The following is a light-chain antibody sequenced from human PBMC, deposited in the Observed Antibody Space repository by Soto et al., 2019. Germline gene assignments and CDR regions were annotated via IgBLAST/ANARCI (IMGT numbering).Light chain of an antibody. CDR1: QSVNSR. J-gene: IGKJ5*01. V-gene: IGKV3-20*01. CDR3: QHYGRSPIT. Sequence: ENVLTQSRGTLTLSQGERASLSCRASQSVNSRLAWYQHKPGQAPRLLISGASSRATGIPDRFSGSGSATDFTLTISRLEPEDFALYYCQHYGRSPITFGQGTRLEI. CDR2: GAS.